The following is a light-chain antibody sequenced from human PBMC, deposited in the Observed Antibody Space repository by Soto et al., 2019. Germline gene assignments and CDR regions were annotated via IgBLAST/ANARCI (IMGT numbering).Light chain of an antibody. J-gene: IGLJ3*02. V-gene: IGLV2-11*01. Sequence: QSVLTQPRSVSGSPGRSVTISCTGTSSDVGGYNYVSWYQQYSGKAPKVMIFDVSKRPSGVPDRFSGSKSGNTASLTISGLQAEDEADYYCCSYAGTYNYWVFGGGTKLTVL. CDR2: DVS. CDR1: SSDVGGYNY. CDR3: CSYAGTYNYWV.